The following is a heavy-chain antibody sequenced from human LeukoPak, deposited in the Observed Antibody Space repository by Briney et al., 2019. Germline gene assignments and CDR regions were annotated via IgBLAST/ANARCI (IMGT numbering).Heavy chain of an antibody. CDR1: GFTFSSYA. D-gene: IGHD6-19*01. J-gene: IGHJ4*02. CDR3: AKFGLEDQWLLDYFDY. V-gene: IGHV3-23*01. CDR2: ISGSGGST. Sequence: PGGSLRLSCAASGFTFSSYAMSWVRQAPGKGLEWVSAISGSGGSTYYADSVKGRFTISRDNSKNTLYLQMNSLRAEDTAVYYCAKFGLEDQWLLDYFDYWGQGTLVTVSS.